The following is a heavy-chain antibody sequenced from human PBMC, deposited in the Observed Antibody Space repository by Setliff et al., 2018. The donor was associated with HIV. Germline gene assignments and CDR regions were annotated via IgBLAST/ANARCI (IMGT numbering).Heavy chain of an antibody. CDR1: GFSFSSYW. D-gene: IGHD3-10*01. V-gene: IGHV3-74*01. CDR2: INTDGSST. J-gene: IGHJ6*02. Sequence: GGSLRLSCAASGFSFSSYWMHWVRQAPGKGLVWVSLINTDGSSTSYADSVKGRFTISRDNAKNTLYLQMNSLRAEDTAVYYCARGVRGVVNGMDVWGQGTTVTVSS. CDR3: ARGVRGVVNGMDV.